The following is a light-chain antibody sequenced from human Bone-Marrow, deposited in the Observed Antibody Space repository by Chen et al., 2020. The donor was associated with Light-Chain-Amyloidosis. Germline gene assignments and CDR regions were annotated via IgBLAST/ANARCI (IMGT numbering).Light chain of an antibody. CDR2: RDT. CDR1: DLPTKY. J-gene: IGLJ2*01. V-gene: IGLV3-25*03. CDR3: QSADSSGTYEVI. Sequence: SYDLTQPPSASVSPRQTARITCSGDDLPTKYAYWYQQKPGQAPVLVIHRDTERPAGISERFSGSSSGTTATLTISGVQAEDEADYHCQSADSSGTYEVIFGGGTKLTVL.